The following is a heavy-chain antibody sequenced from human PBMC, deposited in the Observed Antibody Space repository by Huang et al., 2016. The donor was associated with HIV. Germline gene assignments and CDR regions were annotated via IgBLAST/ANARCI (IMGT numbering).Heavy chain of an antibody. D-gene: IGHD6-13*01. J-gene: IGHJ4*02. CDR3: ARRSSPGRYFDY. CDR1: GGSISSYY. CDR2: IYYSGST. V-gene: IGHV4-59*01. Sequence: QVQLQESGPGLVKPSETLSLTCTVSGGSISSYYWSWIRQPPGKGLEWIGYIYYSGSTNYNPSVPGRVSISGDTSTNQFSLKLSSVTAADTAVYYCARRSSPGRYFDYWGQGTLVTVSS.